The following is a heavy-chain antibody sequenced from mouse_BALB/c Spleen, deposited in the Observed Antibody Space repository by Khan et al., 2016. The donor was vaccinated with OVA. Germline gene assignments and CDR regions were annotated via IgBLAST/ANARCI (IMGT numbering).Heavy chain of an antibody. CDR1: GFSLTDYG. Sequence: QVQLMEVGPGLVAPSQSLSITCTVSGFSLTDYGVSWIRQPPGKGLEWLGAIWSGGSTYYNSTLKSRLSISKDNSKSQVFLKMNSLQIDDTAMYYCSKADYGSISFDSWGQGTTLTVSS. CDR2: IWSGGST. V-gene: IGHV2-6-5*01. D-gene: IGHD1-1*01. CDR3: SKADYGSISFDS. J-gene: IGHJ2*01.